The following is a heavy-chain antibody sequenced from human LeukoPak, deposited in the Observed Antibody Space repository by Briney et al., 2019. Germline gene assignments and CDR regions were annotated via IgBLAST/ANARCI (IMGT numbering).Heavy chain of an antibody. CDR3: ARGGIAAAARGFDY. CDR2: MNPNSGNT. V-gene: IGHV1-8*01. J-gene: IGHJ4*02. CDR1: GYTFTSYD. Sequence: GASVKVSCKASGYTFTSYDINWVRQATGQGLEWMGWMNPNSGNTGYAQKFQGRVTMTRNTSISTAYMELSSLRSEDTAEYYCARGGIAAAARGFDYWGQGTLVTVSS. D-gene: IGHD6-13*01.